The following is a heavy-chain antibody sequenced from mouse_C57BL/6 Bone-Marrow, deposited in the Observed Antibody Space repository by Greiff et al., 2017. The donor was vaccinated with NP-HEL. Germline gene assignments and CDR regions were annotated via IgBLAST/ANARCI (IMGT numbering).Heavy chain of an antibody. D-gene: IGHD1-1*01. CDR3: ASGSSLPWFAY. V-gene: IGHV1-81*01. CDR2: IYPRSGNT. J-gene: IGHJ3*01. CDR1: GYTFTSYG. Sequence: VQLQQPGAELARPGASVKLSCKASGYTFTSYGISWVKQRTGQGLEWIGEIYPRSGNTYYNEKFKGKATLTADKSSSTAYMEPRSLTSEDSAVYFGASGSSLPWFAYWGQGTLVTVSA.